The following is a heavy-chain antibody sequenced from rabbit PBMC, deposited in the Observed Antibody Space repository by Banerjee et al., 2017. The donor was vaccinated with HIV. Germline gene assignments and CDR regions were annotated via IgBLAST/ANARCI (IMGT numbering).Heavy chain of an antibody. D-gene: IGHD8-1*01. CDR3: ARTSGSGWSFDL. CDR2: IVTGSGNT. CDR1: GFSFSNKYV. J-gene: IGHJ4*01. V-gene: IGHV1S45*01. Sequence: QEQLEESGGDLVKPEGSLTITCTASGFSFSNKYVMCWVRQAPGKGLEWIGCIVTGSGNTWYASWAKGRFTITKTSSTTVTLQMTSLTAADTATYFCARTSGSGWSFDLWGQGTLVTVS.